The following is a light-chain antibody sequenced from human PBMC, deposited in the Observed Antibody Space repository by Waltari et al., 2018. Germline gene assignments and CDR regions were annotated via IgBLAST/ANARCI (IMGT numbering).Light chain of an antibody. J-gene: IGLJ2*01. CDR3: RSYASVSALV. CDR1: TGDVGGENY. CDR2: DVS. V-gene: IGLV2-14*01. Sequence: QSALTQPASVSGSPGQSITISCPGTTGDVGGENYVSWYQQHPGKAPILMIYDVSNRPSGLSNRFSASKAANTASLIISGVPAEDEADYYCRSYASVSALVFGGGTRLTVL.